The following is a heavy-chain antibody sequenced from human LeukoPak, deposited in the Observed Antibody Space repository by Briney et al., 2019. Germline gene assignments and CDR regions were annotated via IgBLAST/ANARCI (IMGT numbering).Heavy chain of an antibody. CDR3: AKGAGRYCDSSGYYYGHNPDY. J-gene: IGHJ4*02. CDR1: GFTFSSYG. D-gene: IGHD3-22*01. V-gene: IGHV3-30*18. Sequence: PGRSLRLSCAASGFTFSSYGMHWVRQAPGKGLEWVAVISYDGSNKYYADSVKGRFTISRDNSKNPLYLQMNSLRAEDTAVYYCAKGAGRYCDSSGYYYGHNPDYWGQGTLVTVSS. CDR2: ISYDGSNK.